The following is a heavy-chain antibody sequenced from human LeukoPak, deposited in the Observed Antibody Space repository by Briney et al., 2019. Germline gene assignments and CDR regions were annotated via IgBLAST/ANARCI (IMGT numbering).Heavy chain of an antibody. CDR2: ISAYNGNT. D-gene: IGHD6-13*01. CDR1: GYTFTSYG. CDR3: ARVTYSSSWYWVSGFDP. J-gene: IGHJ5*02. Sequence: ASVKVSCKASGYTFTSYGISWVRQAPGQGLEWMGWISAYNGNTNYAQKLQGRVTMTTDTSTSTAYMELRSLRSDDTAVYYCARVTYSSSWYWVSGFDPWGQGTLVTASS. V-gene: IGHV1-18*01.